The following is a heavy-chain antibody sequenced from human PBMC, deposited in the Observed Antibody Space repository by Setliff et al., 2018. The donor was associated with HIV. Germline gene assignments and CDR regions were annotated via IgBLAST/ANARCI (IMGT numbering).Heavy chain of an antibody. J-gene: IGHJ1*01. Sequence: SETLSLTCAVSGYSISTNEWWGWIRQAPGKGLEWIGSIYYSGTTYYNPSLRGRVTISVDRSRNQFSLTLNSVTAADTATYYCASRGIVVVTMSMPDEFFVHWGHGTLVTVSS. CDR1: GYSISTNEW. V-gene: IGHV4-28*01. D-gene: IGHD2-21*02. CDR2: IYYSGTT. CDR3: ASRGIVVVTMSMPDEFFVH.